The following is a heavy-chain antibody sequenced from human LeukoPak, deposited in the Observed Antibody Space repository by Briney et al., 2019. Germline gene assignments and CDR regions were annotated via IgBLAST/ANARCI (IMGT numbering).Heavy chain of an antibody. V-gene: IGHV4-39*01. CDR3: ARRIAVAGTGQSGPDY. Sequence: SETLSLTCTVSGGSISSSSYYWGWIRQPPGKGLEWIGSIYYSGSTYYNPSLKSRVTISVDTSKNQFSLKLSSVTAADTAVYYCARRIAVAGTGQSGPDYWGQGTLVTVSS. J-gene: IGHJ4*02. CDR1: GGSISSSSYY. D-gene: IGHD6-19*01. CDR2: IYYSGST.